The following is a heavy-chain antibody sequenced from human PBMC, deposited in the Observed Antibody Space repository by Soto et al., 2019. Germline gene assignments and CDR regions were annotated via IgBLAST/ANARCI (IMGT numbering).Heavy chain of an antibody. Sequence: EMQVVESGGGLVQRGESLRLSCVASGFTFGTSWMTWVRQAPGKGLEWVARIDRDGSNTRYADSVKGRFTISRDNAKNTFYLQMSSLRGDDTALYYCARLGVWSGAYYYIDVWGKGTTVTVSS. CDR2: IDRDGSNT. CDR3: ARLGVWSGAYYYIDV. CDR1: GFTFGTSW. D-gene: IGHD3-3*01. V-gene: IGHV3-74*01. J-gene: IGHJ6*03.